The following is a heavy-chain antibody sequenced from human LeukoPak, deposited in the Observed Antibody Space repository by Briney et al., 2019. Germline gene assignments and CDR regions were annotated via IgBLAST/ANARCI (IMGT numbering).Heavy chain of an antibody. Sequence: SETLSLTCTVFGGPISSSSYYWGWIRQPPGKGLEWIGSIYYSGSTYYNPSLKSRVTISVDTSKNQFSLKLSSVTAADTAVYYCARDFGNHWLLYPNWFDPWGQGTLVTVSS. CDR2: IYYSGST. CDR3: ARDFGNHWLLYPNWFDP. V-gene: IGHV4-39*07. CDR1: GGPISSSSYY. J-gene: IGHJ5*02. D-gene: IGHD3-9*01.